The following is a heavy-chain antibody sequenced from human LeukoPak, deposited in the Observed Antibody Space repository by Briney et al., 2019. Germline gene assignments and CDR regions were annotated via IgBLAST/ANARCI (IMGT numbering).Heavy chain of an antibody. D-gene: IGHD2-8*02. V-gene: IGHV3-23*01. Sequence: GGSLGLSCAASGSTFSSYAMSWVRQAPGKGLEWVSAISGSGGSTYYADSVKGRFTISRDNSKKTLYLQMNSLRTEDTAVYYCARDQTAVTGVWGTIDYWGQGTLVTVSS. CDR2: ISGSGGST. CDR3: ARDQTAVTGVWGTIDY. CDR1: GSTFSSYA. J-gene: IGHJ4*02.